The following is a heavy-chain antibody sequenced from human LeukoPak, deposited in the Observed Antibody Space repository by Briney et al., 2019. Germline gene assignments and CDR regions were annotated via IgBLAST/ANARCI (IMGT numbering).Heavy chain of an antibody. CDR2: INWNGGST. V-gene: IGHV3-20*01. D-gene: IGHD2-2*01. J-gene: IGHJ4*02. Sequence: GGSLRLSCAASGFTFDDYGMSWVRQAPGKGLEWVSGINWNGGSTGYADSVKGRFTISRDNAKNSLYLQMNSLRAEDTALYHCARGSCSSTSCPFDYWGQGILVTVSS. CDR1: GFTFDDYG. CDR3: ARGSCSSTSCPFDY.